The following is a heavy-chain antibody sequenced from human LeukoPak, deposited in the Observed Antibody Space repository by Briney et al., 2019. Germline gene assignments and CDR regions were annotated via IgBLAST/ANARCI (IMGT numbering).Heavy chain of an antibody. CDR2: ITTSSSYT. CDR1: GFSFSSYN. J-gene: IGHJ4*02. V-gene: IGHV3-21*01. CDR3: ASWAGTATGFSGPFDY. D-gene: IGHD6-13*01. Sequence: GGSLRLSCEASGFSFSSYNMDWVRQTPGKVLEWISSITTSSSYTFYADSVKGRFTISRDNARNSLYLHMNSLRADDTAVYYCASWAGTATGFSGPFDYWGQGTPVTVSS.